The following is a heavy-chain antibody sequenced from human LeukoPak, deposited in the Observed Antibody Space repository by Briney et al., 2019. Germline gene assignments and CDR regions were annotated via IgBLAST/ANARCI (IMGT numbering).Heavy chain of an antibody. CDR1: GFTFTTYW. J-gene: IGHJ4*02. Sequence: PGESLRLFCAASGFTFTTYWMTWVRQAPGKGLEWVANINQDGTEKYYVDSVKGRFTISRDNAKNSLYLQMNSLRVEDTAVYYCAKVAKYYYGSETYYFFEHWGQGTPVTASS. D-gene: IGHD3-10*01. V-gene: IGHV3-7*01. CDR2: INQDGTEK. CDR3: AKVAKYYYGSETYYFFEH.